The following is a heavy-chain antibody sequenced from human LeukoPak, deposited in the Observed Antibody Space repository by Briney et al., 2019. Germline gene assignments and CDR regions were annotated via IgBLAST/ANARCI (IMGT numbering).Heavy chain of an antibody. V-gene: IGHV4-59*01. CDR1: GGSISSYY. Sequence: SSETLSLTCTVSGGSISSYYWSWIRQPPGKGLEWIGYIYYSGSTNYNPSLKSRVTISVDTSKNQFSLKLSSVTAADTAVYYCARVSVDTAMVFDYWGQGTQVTVSS. CDR3: ARVSVDTAMVFDY. J-gene: IGHJ4*02. CDR2: IYYSGST. D-gene: IGHD5-18*01.